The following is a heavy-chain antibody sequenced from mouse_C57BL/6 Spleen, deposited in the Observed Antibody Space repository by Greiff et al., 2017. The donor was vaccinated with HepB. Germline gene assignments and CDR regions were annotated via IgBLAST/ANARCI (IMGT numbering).Heavy chain of an antibody. CDR1: GYTFTSYW. D-gene: IGHD1-1*01. CDR2: IDPSDSYT. J-gene: IGHJ3*01. Sequence: QVQLQQPGAELVRPGTSVKLSCKASGYTFTSYWMHWVKQRPGQGLEWIGVIDPSDSYTNYNQKFKGKATLTVDTSSSTAYMQLSSLTSEDSAVYYCAREEYGSSAWFAYWGQGTLVTVSA. V-gene: IGHV1-59*01. CDR3: AREEYGSSAWFAY.